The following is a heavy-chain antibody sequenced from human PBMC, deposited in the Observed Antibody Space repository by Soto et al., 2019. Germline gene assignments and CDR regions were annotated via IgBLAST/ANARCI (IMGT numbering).Heavy chain of an antibody. V-gene: IGHV3-23*01. CDR3: ARGSTGSYPGSRVFDF. CDR1: GIHFGSRA. Sequence: GGSLSLSCVASGIHFGSRAMSWVRPAPGEGPGWVSTITDSGGDAKYADSVRGRFTISRDNFYNTLSLQMSSLRAEDSAVYYCARGSTGSYPGSRVFDFWGRGTLVTAPQ. D-gene: IGHD3-10*01. CDR2: ITDSGGDA. J-gene: IGHJ4*02.